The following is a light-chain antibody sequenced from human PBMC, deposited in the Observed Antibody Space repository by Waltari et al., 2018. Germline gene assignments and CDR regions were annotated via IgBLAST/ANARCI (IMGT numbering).Light chain of an antibody. J-gene: IGKJ1*01. V-gene: IGKV1-8*01. CDR2: ATS. Sequence: AIRMTLSPSSLAASTGDRVNITCRASQGISSYLAWYQQKPGKAPKLLMYATSTMQSGVPSRFSGSGSGTDFTLTISCLQSEDFATYYCQQYYTYPRTFGQGTKVET. CDR1: QGISSY. CDR3: QQYYTYPRT.